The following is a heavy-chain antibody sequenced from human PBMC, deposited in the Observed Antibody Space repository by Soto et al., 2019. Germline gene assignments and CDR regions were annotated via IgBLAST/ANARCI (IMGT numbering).Heavy chain of an antibody. V-gene: IGHV1-18*01. CDR2: ISAYNGNT. J-gene: IGHJ4*02. CDR1: GYTFTSYG. D-gene: IGHD3-22*01. Sequence: QVQLVQSGAEVKKPGASVKVSCKASGYTFTSYGISWVRQAPGQGLEWMGWISAYNGNTNYAQKLXGXAXXTTDTSTSTAYMELRSLRSDDTAVYYCARGQATMIVVVGDYWGQGTLVTVSS. CDR3: ARGQATMIVVVGDY.